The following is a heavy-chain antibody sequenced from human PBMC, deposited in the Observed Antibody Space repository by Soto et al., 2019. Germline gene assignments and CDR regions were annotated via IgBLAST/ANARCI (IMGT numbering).Heavy chain of an antibody. J-gene: IGHJ4*02. CDR1: GFTFSSYA. CDR2: ISINGGST. V-gene: IGHV3-64D*06. CDR3: VKGEFYYDSSAYYPFDS. Sequence: PGGSLRLSCSASGFTFSSYAMHWVRQAPGKGLEYVSSISINGGSTHYTDPVKGRFTISRDNSRNTQYLQMSSLRADDTAVYYCVKGEFYYDSSAYYPFDSWGQGTLVTVSS. D-gene: IGHD3-22*01.